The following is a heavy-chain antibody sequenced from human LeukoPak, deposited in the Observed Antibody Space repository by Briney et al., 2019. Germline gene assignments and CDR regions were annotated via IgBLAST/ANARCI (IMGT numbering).Heavy chain of an antibody. Sequence: PSETLSLTCTVSGGSISSGDYYWSWIRQPPGKGLEWIGYIYYSGSTYYNPSLKSRVTISVDTSKNQFSLKLSSVTAADTAVYYCARVWATTLTTDAFDIWGQGTMVTVSS. CDR2: IYYSGST. D-gene: IGHD4-17*01. V-gene: IGHV4-30-4*01. CDR1: GGSISSGDYY. J-gene: IGHJ3*02. CDR3: ARVWATTLTTDAFDI.